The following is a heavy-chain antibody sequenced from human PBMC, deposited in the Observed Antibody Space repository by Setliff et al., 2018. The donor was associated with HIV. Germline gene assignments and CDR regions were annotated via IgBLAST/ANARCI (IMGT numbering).Heavy chain of an antibody. V-gene: IGHV4-31*03. Sequence: PSETLSLTCTVSGGSISSGGYYWSWIRQHPGKGLEWIGYIYYSGSTYYNPSLKSRVTISVDTSKNQFSLKLSSVTAADTAAYYCARQYSSSSSAFDIWGQGTMVTVSS. CDR3: ARQYSSSSSAFDI. CDR1: GGSISSGGYY. D-gene: IGHD6-6*01. CDR2: IYYSGST. J-gene: IGHJ3*02.